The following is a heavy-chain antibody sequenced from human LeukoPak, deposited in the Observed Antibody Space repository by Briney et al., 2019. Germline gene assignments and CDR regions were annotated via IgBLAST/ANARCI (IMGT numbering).Heavy chain of an antibody. J-gene: IGHJ4*02. D-gene: IGHD3-22*01. CDR3: AKEPAGYSYDSSGYFHY. Sequence: RGSLRLSCAASGFTFSSYAMSWVRQAPGKGLEWVSAISGSGGSTYYADSVKGRFTISRDNSKNTLYLQMNSLRAEDTAVYYCAKEPAGYSYDSSGYFHYWGQEPLVTVSS. V-gene: IGHV3-23*01. CDR2: ISGSGGST. CDR1: GFTFSSYA.